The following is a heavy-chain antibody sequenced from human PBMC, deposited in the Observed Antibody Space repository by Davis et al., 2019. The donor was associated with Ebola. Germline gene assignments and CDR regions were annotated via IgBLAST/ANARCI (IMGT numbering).Heavy chain of an antibody. V-gene: IGHV3-7*01. CDR1: GFTFSSYW. D-gene: IGHD3-3*01. Sequence: GESLKISCAASGFTFSSYWMSWVRQAPGKGLEWVANIKQDGSEKYYVDSVKSRFTISRDNAKNSLYLQMNSLRAEDTAVYYCARGYYDFWSGYYTGAFDIWGQGTMVTVSS. J-gene: IGHJ3*02. CDR2: IKQDGSEK. CDR3: ARGYYDFWSGYYTGAFDI.